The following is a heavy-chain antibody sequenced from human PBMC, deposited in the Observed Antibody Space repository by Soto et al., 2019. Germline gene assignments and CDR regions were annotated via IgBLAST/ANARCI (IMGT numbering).Heavy chain of an antibody. CDR1: GGSISSGGYY. Sequence: PSETLSLTCTDSGGSISSGGYYWGWILQHPGKGLEWIGYIYYSGSTYYNPSLKSRVTISVDTSKNQFSLKLSSVTAADTAVYYCAKESSGRGDWFDPWGQGTLVTVAS. CDR3: AKESSGRGDWFDP. CDR2: IYYSGST. D-gene: IGHD6-19*01. J-gene: IGHJ5*02. V-gene: IGHV4-31*03.